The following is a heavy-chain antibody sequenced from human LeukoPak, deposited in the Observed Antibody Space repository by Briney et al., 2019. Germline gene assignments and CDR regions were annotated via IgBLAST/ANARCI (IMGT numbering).Heavy chain of an antibody. CDR2: ISAYNGNT. V-gene: IGHV1-18*04. D-gene: IGHD2-15*01. CDR3: ARYVYCSGGSCYINYYGMDV. Sequence: ASVKVSCKASGYTLTSYGISWVRQAPRQGLEWMGWISAYNGNTNYAQKLQGRVTMTTDTSTSTAYMELRSLRSDDTAVYYCARYVYCSGGSCYINYYGMDVWGKGTTVTVSS. CDR1: GYTLTSYG. J-gene: IGHJ6*04.